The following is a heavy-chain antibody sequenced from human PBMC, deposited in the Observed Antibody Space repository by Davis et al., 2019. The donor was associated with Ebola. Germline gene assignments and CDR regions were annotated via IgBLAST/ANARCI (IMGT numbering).Heavy chain of an antibody. Sequence: GESLKISCEASDFIVSDEYMSWVRQAPGKGPEWVSVIYRDERTYYANSVRGRFTISRDNSKNTVYLQMNSLRVEDTAMYYCARHVNGDFWYFDLWGRGTRVTVSS. CDR1: DFIVSDEY. D-gene: IGHD4-17*01. J-gene: IGHJ2*01. V-gene: IGHV3-53*01. CDR2: IYRDERT. CDR3: ARHVNGDFWYFDL.